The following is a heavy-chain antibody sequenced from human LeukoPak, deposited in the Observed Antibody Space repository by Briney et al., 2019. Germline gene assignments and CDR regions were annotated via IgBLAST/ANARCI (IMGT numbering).Heavy chain of an antibody. CDR2: IYHTATT. CDR3: ARTPARSGWAYYFDY. Sequence: PSETLSLTCAVSGDSIRSDRWNWLRQIPGKGLEWIGYIYHTATTNYNHSFRTRVTMSLDTSNDQFSLRLTSVTAADTAVYYFARTPARSGWAYYFDYWGQGALVTVSS. J-gene: IGHJ4*02. CDR1: GDSIRSDR. V-gene: IGHV4-4*09. D-gene: IGHD6-19*01.